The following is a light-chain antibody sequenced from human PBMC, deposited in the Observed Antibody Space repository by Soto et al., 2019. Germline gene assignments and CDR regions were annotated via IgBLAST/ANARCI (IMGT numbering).Light chain of an antibody. V-gene: IGKV3-15*01. Sequence: EIVMTQSPATLSVSPGERAILSSRASQSISINLAWYQQKPGQAPRLLIYAASNRATGVPARFSGSWSGTEFTLTISSLQSEDFAVYYCQQYNNWITFGQGTRLEN. CDR2: AAS. J-gene: IGKJ5*01. CDR1: QSISIN. CDR3: QQYNNWIT.